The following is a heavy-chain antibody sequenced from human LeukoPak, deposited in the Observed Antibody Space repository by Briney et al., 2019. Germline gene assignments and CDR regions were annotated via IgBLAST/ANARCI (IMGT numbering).Heavy chain of an antibody. CDR1: GFTFSSYS. CDR2: ISSSSSTI. CDR3: ARDSSGWTGDYFDY. Sequence: PGGSLRLSCAASGFTFSSYSMNWVRQAPGKGLEWVSYISSSSSTIYYADSVKGRFTISRDNAKNSLYLQMNSLRAEDTAVYYCARDSSGWTGDYFDYWGQGTLVTVSS. D-gene: IGHD6-19*01. V-gene: IGHV3-48*04. J-gene: IGHJ4*02.